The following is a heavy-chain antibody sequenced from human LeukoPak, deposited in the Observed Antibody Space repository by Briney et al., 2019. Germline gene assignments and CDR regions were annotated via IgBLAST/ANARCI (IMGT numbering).Heavy chain of an antibody. CDR2: ISSYNRNT. Sequence: GASVKVPCKASGYTFDNYGISWVRQAPGQGLEWMGWISSYNRNTKYAQRLQGRVIMTTDTSTSTVYMELRSLRSDDTAIYYCARDGLRSEWSYFDYWGQGTLVTVSS. CDR1: GYTFDNYG. CDR3: ARDGLRSEWSYFDY. D-gene: IGHD3-3*01. J-gene: IGHJ4*02. V-gene: IGHV1-18*01.